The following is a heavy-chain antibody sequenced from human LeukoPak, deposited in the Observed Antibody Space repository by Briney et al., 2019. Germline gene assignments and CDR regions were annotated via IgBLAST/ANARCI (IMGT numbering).Heavy chain of an antibody. Sequence: SVKVSCKASGFTFTSSAMQWVRQARGQRLEWIGWIVVCSGNTNYAQKFQERVTITRDMSPSTAYMELSSLRSEDTAVYYCAASPLRYFDWLFEGDAFDIWGQGTMVTVSS. V-gene: IGHV1-58*02. CDR1: GFTFTSSA. J-gene: IGHJ3*02. CDR2: IVVCSGNT. CDR3: AASPLRYFDWLFEGDAFDI. D-gene: IGHD3-9*01.